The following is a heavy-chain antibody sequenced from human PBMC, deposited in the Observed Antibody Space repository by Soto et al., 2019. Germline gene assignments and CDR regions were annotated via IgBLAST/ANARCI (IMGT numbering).Heavy chain of an antibody. J-gene: IGHJ6*02. CDR2: IIPIFGTA. D-gene: IGHD5-18*01. CDR1: GGTFSSYA. CDR3: ARVPDTAIRGGYYYGMDV. Sequence: GASVKVSCKASGGTFSSYAISWVRQAPGQGLEWMGGIIPIFGTANYAQKFQGRVTITADESTSTAYMELSSLRSEDTAVYYCARVPDTAIRGGYYYGMDVWGQGTTVTVSS. V-gene: IGHV1-69*13.